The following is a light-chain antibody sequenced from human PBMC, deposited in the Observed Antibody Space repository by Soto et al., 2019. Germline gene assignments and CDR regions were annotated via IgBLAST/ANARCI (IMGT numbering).Light chain of an antibody. Sequence: DIMMTQSPDSLAVSLGERATINCKSSQSVLYSSNNKNYLAWYQQKPGQPPKLLIYWASTRESGVPDRFSGSGSGTDFTLTISSLQAEDVAVYYCQQSYGTPSFGGGTKVEIK. CDR1: QSVLYSSNNKNY. V-gene: IGKV4-1*01. CDR2: WAS. CDR3: QQSYGTPS. J-gene: IGKJ4*01.